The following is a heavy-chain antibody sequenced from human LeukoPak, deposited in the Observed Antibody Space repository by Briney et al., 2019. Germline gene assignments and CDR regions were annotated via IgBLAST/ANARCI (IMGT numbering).Heavy chain of an antibody. J-gene: IGHJ4*02. CDR2: IYYSGST. V-gene: IGHV4-59*08. D-gene: IGHD6-13*01. Sequence: PSETLSLTCTVSGGPISSYYWSWIRQPPGKGLEWIGYIYYSGSTNYNPSLKSRVTISVDTSKNQFSLKLSSVTAADTAVYYCARGYSSSWSDYWGQGTLVTVSS. CDR3: ARGYSSSWSDY. CDR1: GGPISSYY.